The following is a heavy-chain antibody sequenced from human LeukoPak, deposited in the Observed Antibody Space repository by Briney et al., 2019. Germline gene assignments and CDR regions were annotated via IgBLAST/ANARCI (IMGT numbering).Heavy chain of an antibody. CDR3: ARNYYGSGSPSFDY. CDR1: GGSISSGGYY. Sequence: SETLSLTCTVSGGSISSGGYYWSWIRQHPGKGQEWIGYIYYSGSTYYNPSLKSRVTISVDTSKNQFSLKLSSVTAADTAVYYCARNYYGSGSPSFDYWGQGTLVTVSS. D-gene: IGHD3-10*01. J-gene: IGHJ4*02. CDR2: IYYSGST. V-gene: IGHV4-31*03.